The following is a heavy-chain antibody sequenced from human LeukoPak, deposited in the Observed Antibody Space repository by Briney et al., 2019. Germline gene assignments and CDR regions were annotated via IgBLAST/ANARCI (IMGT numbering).Heavy chain of an antibody. CDR3: ARDRRQSDYYGMDV. D-gene: IGHD6-19*01. CDR1: GSTVSNNY. Sequence: GGSLRLSCAASGSTVSNNYMSWVRQAPGKGLEWVSVIYSGGTTYYADSVKGRFTISRDNSKNTLYLQMNSLRAEDTAVYYCARDRRQSDYYGMDVWGQGTTVTVSS. V-gene: IGHV3-66*01. J-gene: IGHJ6*02. CDR2: IYSGGTT.